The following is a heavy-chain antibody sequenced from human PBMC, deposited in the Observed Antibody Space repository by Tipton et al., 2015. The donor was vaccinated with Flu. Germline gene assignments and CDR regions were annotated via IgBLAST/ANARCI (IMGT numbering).Heavy chain of an antibody. Sequence: LSLTCAVYGGSFSGYYWSWIRQPPGKGLEWIGEINHSGSTNYNPSLKSRVTISVDTSKNQFSLKLSSVTAADTAVYYCARSTVITMMSPNWFDPWGQGTLVTVSS. V-gene: IGHV4-34*01. CDR1: GGSFSGYY. D-gene: IGHD3-22*01. J-gene: IGHJ5*02. CDR3: ARSTVITMMSPNWFDP. CDR2: INHSGST.